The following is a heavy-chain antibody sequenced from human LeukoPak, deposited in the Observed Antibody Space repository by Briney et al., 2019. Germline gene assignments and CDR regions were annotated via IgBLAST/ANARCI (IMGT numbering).Heavy chain of an antibody. D-gene: IGHD4-17*01. CDR2: INPSGGST. CDR3: ATLGGTVTASGGDY. Sequence: ASVKVSCKASGHTFTSYYLHWVRQAPGQGLEWMGIINPSGGSTNYAQKFQGRVTMTRDTSTSTAYMELSSLRSEDTAVYYCATLGGTVTASGGDYWGQGTLVTVSS. J-gene: IGHJ4*02. V-gene: IGHV1-46*01. CDR1: GHTFTSYY.